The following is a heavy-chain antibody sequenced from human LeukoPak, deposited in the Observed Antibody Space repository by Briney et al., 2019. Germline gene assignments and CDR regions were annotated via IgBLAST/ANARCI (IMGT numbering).Heavy chain of an antibody. CDR1: GGSISSYY. J-gene: IGHJ3*02. V-gene: IGHV4-4*07. Sequence: SETLSLTCTVSGGSISSYYWSWIRQPAGKGLEWIGRIYTSGSTNYNPSLKSRVTMSVDTSKNQFSLKLSSVTAADTAVYYCARALMITFGGVTQPAWAFDIGGQGKMVTVSS. D-gene: IGHD3-16*01. CDR2: IYTSGST. CDR3: ARALMITFGGVTQPAWAFDI.